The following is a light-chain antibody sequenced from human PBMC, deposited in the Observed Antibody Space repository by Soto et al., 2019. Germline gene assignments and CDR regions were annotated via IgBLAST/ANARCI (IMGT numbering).Light chain of an antibody. J-gene: IGKJ1*01. V-gene: IGKV3-15*01. CDR3: QQYNNWLRT. CDR2: GAS. CDR1: QSVSSN. Sequence: EIVMTQSPATPSVSPGERATLSCRASQSVSSNLAWYQQKPGQAPRLLIYGASTRATGIPARFSGSGSGTEFTLTISSLQSEDFAVYYCQQYNNWLRTFGQGTKVDIK.